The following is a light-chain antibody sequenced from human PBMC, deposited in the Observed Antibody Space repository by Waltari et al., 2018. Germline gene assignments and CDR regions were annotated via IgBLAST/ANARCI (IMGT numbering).Light chain of an antibody. CDR1: QSISSY. Sequence: DIQMTPSPSSLSASVGDRITITCRASQSISSYLNWYQQKPGKAPKLLIYAASSLQSGVPSRFSGSGSGTEFTLTISSLQPEDFATYYCQQSYSTRWTFGQGTKVEIK. J-gene: IGKJ1*01. CDR3: QQSYSTRWT. V-gene: IGKV1-39*01. CDR2: AAS.